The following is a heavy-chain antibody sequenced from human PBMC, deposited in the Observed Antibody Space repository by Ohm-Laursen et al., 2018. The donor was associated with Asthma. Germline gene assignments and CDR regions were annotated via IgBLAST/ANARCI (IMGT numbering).Heavy chain of an antibody. CDR1: GFTFSSYG. Sequence: SLRLSCTASGFTFSSYGMYSVRQAPGKGLEWVAVISYDGSNKYYADSVKGRFTISRDNSKNTLYLQMNSLRAEDTAVYYCARDVMEWYLPAFDFWGQGTLVTVSS. J-gene: IGHJ4*02. D-gene: IGHD3-3*01. CDR3: ARDVMEWYLPAFDF. CDR2: ISYDGSNK. V-gene: IGHV3-30*03.